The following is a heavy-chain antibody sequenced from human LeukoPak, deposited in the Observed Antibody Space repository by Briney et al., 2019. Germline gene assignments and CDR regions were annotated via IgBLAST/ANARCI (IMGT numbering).Heavy chain of an antibody. CDR2: ILYDGSNR. V-gene: IGHV3-30*18. J-gene: IGHJ4*02. D-gene: IGHD3-22*01. CDR1: GFTFSTYG. Sequence: PGGSLRLSCAVSGFTFSTYGMHWVRQAPGKGLEWMAVILYDGSNRQYADSVKGRFTISRDNSKNTLYLQMNSLRVEDTAVYYCAKVRGNVGSSYFPDYWGQGTLVTVTS. CDR3: AKVRGNVGSSYFPDY.